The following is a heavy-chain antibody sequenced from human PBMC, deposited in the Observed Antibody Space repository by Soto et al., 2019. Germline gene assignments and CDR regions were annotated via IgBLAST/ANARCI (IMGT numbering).Heavy chain of an antibody. CDR1: GFTFSSYA. CDR3: AKGRGYCSSTSCYVGSDY. CDR2: ISGSGGST. V-gene: IGHV3-23*01. D-gene: IGHD2-2*01. Sequence: EVQLLESGGGLVQPGGSLRLSCAASGFTFSSYAMSWVRQAPGKGLEWVSAISGSGGSTYYADSVKGRFTISRDNSNNTLYLQMNSPRAEDTAVYYCAKGRGYCSSTSCYVGSDYWGQGTLVTVSS. J-gene: IGHJ4*02.